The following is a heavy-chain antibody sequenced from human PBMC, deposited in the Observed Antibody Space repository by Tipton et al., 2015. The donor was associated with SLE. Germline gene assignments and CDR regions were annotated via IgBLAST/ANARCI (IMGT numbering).Heavy chain of an antibody. V-gene: IGHV4-38-2*01. Sequence: GSLRLSCAVSGYSISSGYYWGWIRQPPGKGLEWIGYIYYSGSTYYNPSLKSRVTISVDTSKNQFSLKLSSVTAADTAVYYCARINVDTAMVTQNWGQGTLVTVSS. CDR1: GYSISSGYY. CDR2: IYYSGST. J-gene: IGHJ4*02. D-gene: IGHD5-18*01. CDR3: ARINVDTAMVTQN.